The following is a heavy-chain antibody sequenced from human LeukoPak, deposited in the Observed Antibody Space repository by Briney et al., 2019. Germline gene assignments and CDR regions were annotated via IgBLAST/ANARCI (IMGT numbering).Heavy chain of an antibody. CDR1: GFTFSSYW. J-gene: IGHJ5*02. Sequence: EGSLRLSCAASGFTFSSYWMHWVRQAPGKGLVWVSRINSDGSSTSYADSVKGRFTISRDNAKNTLYLQMNSLRAEDTAVYYCARARSITGTESGNWFDPWGQGTLVTVSS. D-gene: IGHD1-20*01. CDR2: INSDGSST. V-gene: IGHV3-74*01. CDR3: ARARSITGTESGNWFDP.